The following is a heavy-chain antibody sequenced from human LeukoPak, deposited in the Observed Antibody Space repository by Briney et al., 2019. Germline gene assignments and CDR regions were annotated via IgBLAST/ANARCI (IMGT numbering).Heavy chain of an antibody. CDR2: IIPIFGTA. D-gene: IGHD3-22*01. J-gene: IGHJ2*01. V-gene: IGHV1-69*01. CDR3: ARQGLDASSGPLAGPYFDL. Sequence: SVKVSCKASGGTFSSYAISWGRQAPGQGLEWMGGIIPIFGTANYAQKFQGRVTNTAAEPTTTSYIELGMLGSEDTAVYSCARQGLDASSGPLAGPYFDLWGRGTLVTVSS. CDR1: GGTFSSYA.